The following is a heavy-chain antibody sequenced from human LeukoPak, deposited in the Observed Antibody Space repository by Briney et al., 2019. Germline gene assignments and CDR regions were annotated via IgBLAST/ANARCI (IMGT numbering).Heavy chain of an antibody. CDR1: GFTFSSYA. V-gene: IGHV3-23*01. CDR3: TRDLSIDYYY. D-gene: IGHD3-22*01. CDR2: ISGSGGST. Sequence: PGGSLRLSCAASGFTFSSYAMSWVRQAPGKGLEWVSAISGSGGSTYYADSVKGRFTTSRDNAKNSLYLQMNGLRAEDTAVYYCTRDLSIDYYYWGQGTLVTVSS. J-gene: IGHJ4*02.